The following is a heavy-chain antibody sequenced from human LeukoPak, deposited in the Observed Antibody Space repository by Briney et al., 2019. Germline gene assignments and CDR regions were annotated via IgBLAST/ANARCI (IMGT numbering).Heavy chain of an antibody. CDR3: TKDVFHWAFDI. J-gene: IGHJ3*02. CDR2: IGGGGSDT. CDR1: GFTFTQIG. D-gene: IGHD1-1*01. V-gene: IGHV3-23*01. Sequence: PGGSLGLSCAVSGFTFTQIGMGWVRQAPGKGLEWVAAIGGGGSDTKYTDSVKGRFTLSRDISKNTLYLQMDSLRAEDTAVYFCTKDVFHWAFDIWGPGTLVTVSS.